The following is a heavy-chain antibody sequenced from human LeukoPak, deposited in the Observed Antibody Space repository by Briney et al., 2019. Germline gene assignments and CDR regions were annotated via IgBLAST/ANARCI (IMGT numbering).Heavy chain of an antibody. Sequence: PSETLSLTCIVSGGSIRSTSYSWSWIRQPAGKGLEWIGRIYASGSANYNPSLKSRVTISVDTSKNQFSLKLSSVTAADTAVYYCARGPPISGYYYSHFDYWGQGALVTVSS. CDR3: ARGPPISGYYYSHFDY. CDR2: IYASGSA. J-gene: IGHJ4*02. CDR1: GGSIRSTSYS. D-gene: IGHD3-22*01. V-gene: IGHV4-61*02.